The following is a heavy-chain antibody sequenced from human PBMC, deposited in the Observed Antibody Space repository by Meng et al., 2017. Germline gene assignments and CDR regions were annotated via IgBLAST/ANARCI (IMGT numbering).Heavy chain of an antibody. V-gene: IGHV1-2*06. CDR1: GYNFPDKY. Sequence: VQWGQSGGEVKNPCGPWKGCFKPSGYNFPDKYRHWVRRAPGQGLEWMGRINPKSGDTHYAQKFQARVTMTGDTSISTAYMELSGLRSDDTAMYYCARDEDISAAGKLFGDYWGQGTLVTVSS. D-gene: IGHD6-25*01. CDR3: ARDEDISAAGKLFGDY. CDR2: INPKSGDT. J-gene: IGHJ4*02.